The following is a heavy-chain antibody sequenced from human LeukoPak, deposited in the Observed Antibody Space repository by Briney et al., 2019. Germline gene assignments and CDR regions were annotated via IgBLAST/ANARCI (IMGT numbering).Heavy chain of an antibody. D-gene: IGHD1-26*01. CDR1: GYTFTSYY. V-gene: IGHV1-46*01. J-gene: IGHJ4*02. CDR3: AREIPSYSGSYYFDY. CDR2: INPSGGST. Sequence: GASVKVSCKASGYTFTSYYMHWVRQAPGQGLEWMGIINPSGGSTSYAQKFQGRVTMTRDTSTSTVYMELSSLRSEDTAVYYCAREIPSYSGSYYFDYWGQGTLVTVSS.